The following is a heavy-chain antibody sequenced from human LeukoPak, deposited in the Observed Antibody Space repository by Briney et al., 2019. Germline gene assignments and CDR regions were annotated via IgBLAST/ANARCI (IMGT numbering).Heavy chain of an antibody. V-gene: IGHV3-48*01. J-gene: IGHJ4*02. D-gene: IGHD3-22*01. CDR2: ISSSSSTI. CDR1: GFTFSSYS. CDR3: ARGGRGYYYDSSDYAY. Sequence: PGGSLRLSCAASGFTFSSYSMNWVRQAPGKGREWVSYISSSSSTIYYADSVKGRFTISRDNAKNSLYLQMNSLRAEDTAVYYCARGGRGYYYDSSDYAYWGQGTLVTVSS.